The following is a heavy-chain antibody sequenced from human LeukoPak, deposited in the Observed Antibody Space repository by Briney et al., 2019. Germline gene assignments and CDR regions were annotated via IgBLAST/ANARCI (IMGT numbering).Heavy chain of an antibody. Sequence: GGSLRLSCAASGFTFTSYAMSWVRQAPGKGLEWVSAISGSGGSTYYADSVKGRFTISRDNSKNTLYLQMNSLRAEDTAVYYCARDHDSSGYYDYWGQGTLVTVSS. CDR3: ARDHDSSGYYDY. CDR2: ISGSGGST. J-gene: IGHJ4*02. V-gene: IGHV3-23*01. D-gene: IGHD3-22*01. CDR1: GFTFTSYA.